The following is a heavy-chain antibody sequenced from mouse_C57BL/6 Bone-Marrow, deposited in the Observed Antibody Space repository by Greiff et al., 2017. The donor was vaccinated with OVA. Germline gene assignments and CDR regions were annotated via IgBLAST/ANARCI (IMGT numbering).Heavy chain of an antibody. CDR3: ARHAYYGSSYWYFDV. Sequence: DVMLVESGGGLVQPGGSLKLSCAASGFTFSDYYMYWVRQTPEKRLEWAAYISNGGGSTYYPDTVKGRFTISRDNAKHTLYLQMSRLKSEDTAMYYCARHAYYGSSYWYFDVWGTGTTVTVSS. D-gene: IGHD1-1*01. CDR2: ISNGGGST. V-gene: IGHV5-12*01. CDR1: GFTFSDYY. J-gene: IGHJ1*03.